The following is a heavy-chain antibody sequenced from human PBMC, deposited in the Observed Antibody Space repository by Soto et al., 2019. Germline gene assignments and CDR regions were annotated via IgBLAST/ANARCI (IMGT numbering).Heavy chain of an antibody. Sequence: SETLSLTSTFSGFSIRSYYWSWIRQPPGKGLEWIGYIYYSGSTNYNPSLKSRVTISVDTSKNQFSLKLSSVTAADTAVYYCATGTTGTTGYYYYMDVWGKGTTVTVSS. CDR3: ATGTTGTTGYYYYMDV. V-gene: IGHV4-59*01. CDR1: GFSIRSYY. D-gene: IGHD1-1*01. J-gene: IGHJ6*03. CDR2: IYYSGST.